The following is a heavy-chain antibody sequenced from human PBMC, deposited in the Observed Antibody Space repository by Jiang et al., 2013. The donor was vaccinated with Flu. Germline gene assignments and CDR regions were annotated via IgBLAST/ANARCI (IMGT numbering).Heavy chain of an antibody. Sequence: VQLVESGGGLVQPGGSLRLSCAASGFTFSNYAMSWVRQAPGKGLEWISAINYSGADTYYADSVKGRFTISRDNSKNTLYLQMDSLRAEDTAVYYCVNPRSGYYGRFDYWGRGNPGLRLL. CDR2: INYSGADT. D-gene: IGHD5-12*01. CDR3: VNPRSGYYGRFDY. V-gene: IGHV3-23*04. J-gene: IGHJ4*02. CDR1: GFTFSNYA.